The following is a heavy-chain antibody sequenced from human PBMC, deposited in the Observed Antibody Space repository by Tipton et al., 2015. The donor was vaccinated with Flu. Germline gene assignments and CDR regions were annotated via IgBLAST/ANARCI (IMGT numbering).Heavy chain of an antibody. V-gene: IGHV4-59*01. D-gene: IGHD3-22*01. CDR2: IFYSGSA. CDR1: GGSTSNYY. J-gene: IGHJ4*02. Sequence: TLSLTCSVSGGSTSNYYWTWVRQTPGKGLEWIGHIFYSGSANYNSSLKSRVTISLDTSKNQVSLRLNSVTAADTAVYYCAREVHYYDTDGHQRLVRYFDYWGQGTLVTVSS. CDR3: AREVHYYDTDGHQRLVRYFDY.